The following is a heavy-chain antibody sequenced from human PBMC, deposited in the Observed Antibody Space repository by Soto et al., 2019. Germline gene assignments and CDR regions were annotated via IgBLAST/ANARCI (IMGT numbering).Heavy chain of an antibody. CDR3: ARGGWLVRNYFDY. J-gene: IGHJ4*02. CDR1: GGSISSSNW. D-gene: IGHD6-19*01. Sequence: SETLSLTCAVSGGSISSSNWWSWVRQPPGKGLEWIGEIYHSGSTNYNPSLKSRVTISVDKSKNQFSLKLSSVTAADTAVYYCARGGWLVRNYFDYWGQGTLVTVSS. V-gene: IGHV4-4*02. CDR2: IYHSGST.